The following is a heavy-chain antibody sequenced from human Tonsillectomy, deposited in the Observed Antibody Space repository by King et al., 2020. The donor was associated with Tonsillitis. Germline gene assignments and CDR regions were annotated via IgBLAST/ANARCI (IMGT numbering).Heavy chain of an antibody. V-gene: IGHV4-39*01. J-gene: IGHJ4*02. Sequence: QMQLQESGPGVVKPSETLSLTCTVSGGSIRTSDQYWAWIRQPPGKGLEWIGYMYNSGTIYYNPSLKSLITISGGTSENRFSLKLRSVTAADTAVYFCARYVSGSFDYWGQGALVTVSS. CDR3: ARYVSGSFDY. CDR1: GGSIRTSDQY. CDR2: MYNSGTI. D-gene: IGHD1-26*01.